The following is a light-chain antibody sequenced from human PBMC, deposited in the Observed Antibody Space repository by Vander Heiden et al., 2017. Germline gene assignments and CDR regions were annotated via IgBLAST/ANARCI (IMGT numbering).Light chain of an antibody. J-gene: IGLJ2*01. Sequence: QSALTQPPSASGSPGQSVTISCTGTSSDVGGYNYVSWYRQYPGKAPKLMIYEVTERPSGVPDRFSGSKSGNTASLTVSGLQAEDEANYFCSSYAGGNNLIFGGGTKLTVL. V-gene: IGLV2-8*01. CDR3: SSYAGGNNLI. CDR2: EVT. CDR1: SSDVGGYNY.